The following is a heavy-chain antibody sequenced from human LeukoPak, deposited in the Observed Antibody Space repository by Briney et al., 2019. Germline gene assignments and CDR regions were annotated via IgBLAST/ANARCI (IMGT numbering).Heavy chain of an antibody. CDR3: ARARSGWYGTYFDY. J-gene: IGHJ4*02. CDR1: GGSISSGGYS. D-gene: IGHD6-19*01. Sequence: SETLSLTCTVSGGSISSGGYSWSWIRQPPGKGLEWIGEINHSGSTNYNPSLKSRVTISVDTSKNQFSLKLSSVTAADTAVYYCARARSGWYGTYFDYWGQGTLVTVSS. CDR2: INHSGST. V-gene: IGHV4-39*07.